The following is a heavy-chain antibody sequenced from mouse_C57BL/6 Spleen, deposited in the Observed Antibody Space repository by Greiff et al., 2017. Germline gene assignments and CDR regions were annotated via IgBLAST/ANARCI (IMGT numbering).Heavy chain of an antibody. CDR1: GYSFTGYY. J-gene: IGHJ4*01. CDR2: INPSTGGT. CDR3: ARGGLTHYYAMDY. V-gene: IGHV1-42*01. Sequence: VQLKESGPELVKPGASVKISCKASGYSFTGYYMNWVKQSPEKSLEWIGEINPSTGGTTYNQKFKAKATLTVDKSSSTAYMQLKSLTSEDSAVYYCARGGLTHYYAMDYWGQGTSVTVSS. D-gene: IGHD1-3*01.